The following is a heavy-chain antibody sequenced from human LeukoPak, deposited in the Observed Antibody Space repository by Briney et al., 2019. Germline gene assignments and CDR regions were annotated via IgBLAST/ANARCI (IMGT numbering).Heavy chain of an antibody. V-gene: IGHV1-69*04. D-gene: IGHD4-17*01. CDR2: SIPILGIA. Sequence: ASVKVSCKGSGGTVISYAISWVRQAPGQGVEGVGRSIPILGIANYPQKFQGRVTITADKSTSTAYMEPSSLRSEDTAVYYCARDGFYGDYVADWGQGTLVTVSS. J-gene: IGHJ4*02. CDR1: GGTVISYA. CDR3: ARDGFYGDYVAD.